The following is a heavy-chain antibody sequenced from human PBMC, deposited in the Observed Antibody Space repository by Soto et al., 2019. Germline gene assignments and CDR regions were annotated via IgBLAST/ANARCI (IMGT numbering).Heavy chain of an antibody. CDR1: GFIFSDYH. V-gene: IGHV3-11*01. J-gene: IGHJ4*02. Sequence: PWWSLRLSCAASGFIFSDYHMTWIRQAPGKGLELVAYISSSGDTIYYADSVKGRFTISRDNGKDSLFLQMSSLRAEDTAVYYCVRDRRISGINRGLDYWGRGTLVTVSS. CDR2: ISSSGDTI. D-gene: IGHD1-20*01. CDR3: VRDRRISGINRGLDY.